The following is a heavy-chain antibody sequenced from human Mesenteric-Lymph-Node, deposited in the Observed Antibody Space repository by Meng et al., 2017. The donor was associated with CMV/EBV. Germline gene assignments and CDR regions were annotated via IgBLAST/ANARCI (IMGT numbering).Heavy chain of an antibody. CDR3: VRAKVGATLDY. D-gene: IGHD1-26*01. Sequence: LSLTCAASGFTFSSYEMNWVRQAPGKGLEWVSYIPSSGSSIYYADSVKGRFTISRDNAKNSLYLQMNSLRAEDTAVYYCVRAKVGATLDYWGQGTLVTVSS. J-gene: IGHJ4*02. CDR1: GFTFSSYE. CDR2: IPSSGSSI. V-gene: IGHV3-48*03.